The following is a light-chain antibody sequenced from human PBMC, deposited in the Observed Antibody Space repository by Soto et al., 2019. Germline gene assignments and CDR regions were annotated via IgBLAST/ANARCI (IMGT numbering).Light chain of an antibody. CDR3: QQYDTWPSIT. CDR1: QSVRTK. CDR2: GAS. J-gene: IGKJ5*01. Sequence: EIVMTQSPATLSVSEWEAATLSWRASQSVRTKLAWYQQKAGQAPRLLIYGASTRASGVSDRFSGSGSGTEYTLTISRLQSEDFAVYYCQQYDTWPSITFGQGTRLEIK. V-gene: IGKV3-15*01.